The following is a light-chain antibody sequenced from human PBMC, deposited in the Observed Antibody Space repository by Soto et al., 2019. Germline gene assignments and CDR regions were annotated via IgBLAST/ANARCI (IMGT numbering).Light chain of an antibody. CDR1: PSVTSN. Sequence: EVVMTQSPATLSVSPGERATLSCRASPSVTSNLAWYQQKPGQAPRLLIYDASTRATGIPARFSGSGSGTEFTLTISSLQSEDFAVYYCQQYNDWSMYTFGQGTKLEIK. CDR3: QQYNDWSMYT. V-gene: IGKV3-15*01. J-gene: IGKJ2*01. CDR2: DAS.